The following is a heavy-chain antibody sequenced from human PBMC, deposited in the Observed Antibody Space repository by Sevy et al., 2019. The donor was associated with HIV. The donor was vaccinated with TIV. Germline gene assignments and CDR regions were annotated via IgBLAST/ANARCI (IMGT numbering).Heavy chain of an antibody. D-gene: IGHD4-17*01. CDR3: AKRDYGDYVDYFDP. V-gene: IGHV4-61*03. Sequence: SETLSLTCTVSGGSVSSDFSYWNWVRQPPGKGLEYIGSISSGGTTSYNPSLKSRVTISLDTSKNHFTLKVNSVTAADTAIYYCAKRDYGDYVDYFDPWGQGTLVIVSS. CDR2: ISSGGTT. CDR1: GGSVSSDFSY. J-gene: IGHJ5*02.